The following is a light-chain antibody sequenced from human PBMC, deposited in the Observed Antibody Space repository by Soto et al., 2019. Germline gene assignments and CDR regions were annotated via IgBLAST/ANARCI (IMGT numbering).Light chain of an antibody. Sequence: QPLLTQPASVSGSPGQSITISCTGTSSDVGSYNLVSWYQQHPGKAPKLMIYEGSKRPSGVSNRFSGSKSGNTASLTISGLQAEDEADYYCCSYAGSVVFGGGTQLTVL. V-gene: IGLV2-23*01. CDR1: SSDVGSYNL. CDR3: CSYAGSVV. CDR2: EGS. J-gene: IGLJ2*01.